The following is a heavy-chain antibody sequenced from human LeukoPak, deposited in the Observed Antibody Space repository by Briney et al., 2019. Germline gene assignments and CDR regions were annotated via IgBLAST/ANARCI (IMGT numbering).Heavy chain of an antibody. CDR1: GFTFSSYE. CDR2: ISSSGSTI. Sequence: PGGSLRLSCAASGFTFSSYEMNWVRQAPGKGLEWVSYISSSGSTIYYADSVKGRFTISRDNARNSLYLQMNTLRVEDTAIYYCVRVALYYYGSEGYFFFEHWGQGTPVTASS. D-gene: IGHD3-10*01. CDR3: VRVALYYYGSEGYFFFEH. V-gene: IGHV3-48*03. J-gene: IGHJ4*02.